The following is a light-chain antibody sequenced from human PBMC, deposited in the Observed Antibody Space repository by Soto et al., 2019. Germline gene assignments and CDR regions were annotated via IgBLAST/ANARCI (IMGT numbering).Light chain of an antibody. CDR3: QQYGNWPPWT. CDR2: GAS. J-gene: IGKJ5*01. V-gene: IGKV3-15*01. Sequence: EIVMTQSPATLSVVPGERGTLSCRASQSISSNLAWYQQKPGQAPRLLTYGASTRATGIPARFSGSGSGTEFTLTISSLQPEDFAVYYCQQYGNWPPWTFGPGTRLEIK. CDR1: QSISSN.